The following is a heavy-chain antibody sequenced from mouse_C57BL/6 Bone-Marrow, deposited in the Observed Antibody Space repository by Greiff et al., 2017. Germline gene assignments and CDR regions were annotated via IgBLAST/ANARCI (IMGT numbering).Heavy chain of an antibody. D-gene: IGHD1-1*01. CDR1: GFNIKDDY. V-gene: IGHV14-4*01. Sequence: EVKLMESGAELVRPGASVKLSCTASGFNIKDDYMHWVKQRPEQGLEWIGWLDPENGDTEYASKFQGKATITADTSSNTAYLQLSSLTSEDTAVYYCTTNYYGSSYLYYAMDYWGQGTSVTVSS. J-gene: IGHJ4*01. CDR3: TTNYYGSSYLYYAMDY. CDR2: LDPENGDT.